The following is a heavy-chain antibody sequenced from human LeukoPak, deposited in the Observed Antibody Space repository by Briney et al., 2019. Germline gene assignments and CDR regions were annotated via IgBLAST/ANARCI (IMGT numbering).Heavy chain of an antibody. CDR2: INIGGTDT. J-gene: IGHJ5*02. CDR3: ATDGAGFDT. Sequence: GGSLRLSCAASGLTFSDYYMSWIRQAPGKGLEWLSYINIGGTDTHYADSVKGRFTISRDNAKKSLYLEMTNLRAEDTAVYYCATDGAGFDTWGQGVLVTVSS. V-gene: IGHV3-11*01. CDR1: GLTFSDYY.